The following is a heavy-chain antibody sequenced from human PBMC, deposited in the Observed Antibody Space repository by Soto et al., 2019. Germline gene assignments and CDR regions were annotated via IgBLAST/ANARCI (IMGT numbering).Heavy chain of an antibody. D-gene: IGHD3-10*01. Sequence: EVQLVESGGALVQPGGSLRLSCTASGFTFDDYAIHWVRQAPGKGLEWISGISWNGDATGYADSVKGRFIISRENAKNALFLQMNSLRTEDTAMYFCANLPLYGSGFDCWGQGTLVTVAS. CDR2: ISWNGDAT. J-gene: IGHJ4*02. CDR3: ANLPLYGSGFDC. CDR1: GFTFDDYA. V-gene: IGHV3-9*01.